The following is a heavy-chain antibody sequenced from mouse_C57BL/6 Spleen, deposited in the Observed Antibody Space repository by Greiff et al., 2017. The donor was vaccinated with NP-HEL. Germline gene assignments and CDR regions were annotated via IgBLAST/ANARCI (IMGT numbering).Heavy chain of an antibody. J-gene: IGHJ2*01. V-gene: IGHV3-6*01. CDR2: ISYDGSN. Sequence: DVKLQESGPGLVKPSQSLSLTCSVTGYSITSGYYWNWIRQFPGNKLEWMGYISYDGSNNYNPSLKNRISITRDTSKNQFFLKLNSVTTEDTATYYCAMAFDYWGQSTTLTVSS. CDR1: GYSITSGYY. CDR3: AMAFDY.